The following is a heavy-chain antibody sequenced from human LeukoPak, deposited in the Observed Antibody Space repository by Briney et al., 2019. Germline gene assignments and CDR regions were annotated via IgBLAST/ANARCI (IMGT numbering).Heavy chain of an antibody. CDR3: ATYQKTAMVPAGNRDI. D-gene: IGHD5-18*01. V-gene: IGHV3-30-3*01. CDR2: ISYDGSNK. J-gene: IGHJ3*02. Sequence: GGSLRLSCAASGFTFSSYAMHWVRQAPGKGLEWVAVISYDGSNKYYADSVKGRFTISRDNSKNTLYLQMNSLRAEDTAVYYCATYQKTAMVPAGNRDIWGQGTMVTVSS. CDR1: GFTFSSYA.